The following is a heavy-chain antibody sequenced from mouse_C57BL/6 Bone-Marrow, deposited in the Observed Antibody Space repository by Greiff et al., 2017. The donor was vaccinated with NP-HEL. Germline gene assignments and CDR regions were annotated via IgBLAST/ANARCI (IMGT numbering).Heavy chain of an antibody. D-gene: IGHD1-1*01. CDR2: IYPGSGST. Sequence: QVQLQQSGAELVKPGASVKMSCKASGYTFTSYWITWVKQRPGQGLEWIGDIYPGSGSTNYNEKFKSKATLTVDTSSSTAYMQLSSLTSEDSAVYSCARYYYGSFDVWGTGTTVTVSS. CDR3: ARYYYGSFDV. J-gene: IGHJ1*03. CDR1: GYTFTSYW. V-gene: IGHV1-55*01.